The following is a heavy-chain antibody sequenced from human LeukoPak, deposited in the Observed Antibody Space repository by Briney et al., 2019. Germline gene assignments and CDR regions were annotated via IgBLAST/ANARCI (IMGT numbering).Heavy chain of an antibody. V-gene: IGHV4-39*01. Sequence: TSETLSLTCTVSAGSISSSTYYWGWIRQPPGKGLEWIGSISYSGSTYYNPSLKSRVTISVYNSKNQFSLKLISVTATDTAVYYCARGEASVVAWGAPWGQGTLVTASS. CDR3: ARGEASVVAWGAP. CDR2: ISYSGST. D-gene: IGHD7-27*01. J-gene: IGHJ5*02. CDR1: AGSISSSTYY.